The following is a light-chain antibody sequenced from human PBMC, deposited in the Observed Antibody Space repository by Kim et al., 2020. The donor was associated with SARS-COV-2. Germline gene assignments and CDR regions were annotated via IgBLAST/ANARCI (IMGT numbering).Light chain of an antibody. CDR3: QQYGSSPNT. CDR1: QSVSSSY. Sequence: CPGERATLTCRASQSVSSSYLAWYQQKHGQDPRLLINGAASRATGIPDRFSGSGSGTDFTLTISRLEPEDFAVDYCQQYGSSPNTFGQGTRLEIK. J-gene: IGKJ5*01. CDR2: GAA. V-gene: IGKV3-20*01.